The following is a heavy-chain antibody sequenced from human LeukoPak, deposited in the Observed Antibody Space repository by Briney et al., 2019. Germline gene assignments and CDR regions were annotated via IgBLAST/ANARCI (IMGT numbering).Heavy chain of an antibody. CDR1: GGSISSSSYY. V-gene: IGHV4-39*01. CDR2: IYYSGST. D-gene: IGHD3-16*02. J-gene: IGHJ5*02. CDR3: ARQKYRRDDYLWRSYRPRSYNWFDP. Sequence: ASETLSLTCTVSGGSISSSSYYWGWIRQPPGKGLEWIGSIYYSGSTYYSPSLKSRVTISVDTSKNQLSLKLSSVNAADTAVYYCARQKYRRDDYLWRSYRPRSYNWFDPWGQGTLVTVSS.